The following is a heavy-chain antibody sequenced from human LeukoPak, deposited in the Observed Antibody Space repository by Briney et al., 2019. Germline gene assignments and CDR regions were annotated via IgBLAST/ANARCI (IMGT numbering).Heavy chain of an antibody. CDR1: GVSFSGYY. J-gene: IGHJ5*02. D-gene: IGHD6-19*01. Sequence: SETLSLTCAVYGVSFSGYYWSWIRQPPGKGLEWIGEINHSGSTNYNPSLKSRVTISVDTSKNQFSLKLSSVTAADTAVYYCARRGNLRYSSGWYLGSWFDPWGQGTLVTVSS. CDR2: INHSGST. CDR3: ARRGNLRYSSGWYLGSWFDP. V-gene: IGHV4-34*01.